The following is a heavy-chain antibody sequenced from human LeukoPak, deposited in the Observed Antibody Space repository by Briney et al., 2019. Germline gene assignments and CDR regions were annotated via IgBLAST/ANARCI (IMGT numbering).Heavy chain of an antibody. D-gene: IGHD6-13*01. CDR1: GYTLTGYY. CDR2: INPNSGGT. Sequence: ATVKVSCKASGYTLTGYYIHWMRQAPGQGLEWMGWINPNSGGTKFAQKFQDRVSMTRDTAISTAYMELSRLTSDDTAVYYCARDYSTNADWFDSWGQGTLVTVSS. V-gene: IGHV1-2*02. J-gene: IGHJ5*01. CDR3: ARDYSTNADWFDS.